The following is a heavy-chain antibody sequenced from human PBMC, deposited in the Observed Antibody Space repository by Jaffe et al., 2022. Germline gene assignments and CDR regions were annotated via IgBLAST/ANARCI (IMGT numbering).Heavy chain of an antibody. D-gene: IGHD3-3*01. J-gene: IGHJ4*02. CDR3: AKDKSHYDFWSGYTYDY. Sequence: QVQLVESGGGVVQPGRSLRLSCAASGFTFSSYGMHWVRQAPGKGLEWVAVISYDGSNKYYADSVKGRFTISRDNSKNTLYLQMNSLRAEDTAVYYCAKDKSHYDFWSGYTYDYWGQGTLVTVSS. CDR2: ISYDGSNK. CDR1: GFTFSSYG. V-gene: IGHV3-30*18.